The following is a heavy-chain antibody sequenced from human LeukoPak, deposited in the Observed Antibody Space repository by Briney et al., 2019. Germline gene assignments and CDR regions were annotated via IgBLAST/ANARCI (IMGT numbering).Heavy chain of an antibody. J-gene: IGHJ6*02. Sequence: ASVKVSCKASGYTFTSYGISWVRQAPGQGLEWMGWISAYNGNTNYAQKLQGRVTMTTDTSTSTAYMELRSLRSDDTAVYYCAREAVVVPAAMDYYYYGMDVWGQGTTVTVSS. D-gene: IGHD2-2*01. CDR2: ISAYNGNT. CDR3: AREAVVVPAAMDYYYYGMDV. V-gene: IGHV1-18*01. CDR1: GYTFTSYG.